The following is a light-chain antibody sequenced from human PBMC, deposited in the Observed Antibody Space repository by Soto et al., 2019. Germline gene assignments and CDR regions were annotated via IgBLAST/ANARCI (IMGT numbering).Light chain of an antibody. CDR1: QSISTS. CDR2: KAS. CDR3: QHCDSYWT. J-gene: IGKJ1*01. V-gene: IGKV1-5*03. Sequence: DIQMTQSPSTLSASVGDRVTITCRATQSISTSLSWYQQKPGKAPKVLIYKASSLESGVPSRFSGRGSETEFTLTISGLQPDDYATYYCQHCDSYWTFGQGTKVEIK.